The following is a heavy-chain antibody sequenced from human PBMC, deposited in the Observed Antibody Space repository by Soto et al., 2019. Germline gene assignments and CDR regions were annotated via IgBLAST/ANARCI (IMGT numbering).Heavy chain of an antibody. D-gene: IGHD3-10*01. CDR3: ARGAIWFGELHDAFDI. CDR1: GYTFTGYY. J-gene: IGHJ3*02. Sequence: ASVKVSCKASGYTFTGYYMHWVRQAPGQGLEWMGWINPNSGGTNYAQKLQGWVTMTRDTSISTAYMELSRLRSDDTAVYYCARGAIWFGELHDAFDIWGQGTMVTVSS. CDR2: INPNSGGT. V-gene: IGHV1-2*04.